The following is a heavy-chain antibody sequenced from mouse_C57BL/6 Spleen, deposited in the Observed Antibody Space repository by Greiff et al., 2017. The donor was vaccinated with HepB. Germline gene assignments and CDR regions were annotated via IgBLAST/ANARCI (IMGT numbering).Heavy chain of an antibody. V-gene: IGHV5-6*01. J-gene: IGHJ2*01. CDR1: GFTFSSYG. D-gene: IGHD1-1*01. Sequence: EVQLVESGGDLVKPGGSLKLSCAASGFTFSSYGMSWVRQTPDKRLEWVATISSGGSYTYYPDSVKGRFTISRDNAKNTLYLQMSSLKSEDTAMYYCASLIYYYGSSPLDYWGQGTTLTVSS. CDR3: ASLIYYYGSSPLDY. CDR2: ISSGGSYT.